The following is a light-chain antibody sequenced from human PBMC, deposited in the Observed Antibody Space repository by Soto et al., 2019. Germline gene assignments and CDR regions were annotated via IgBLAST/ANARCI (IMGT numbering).Light chain of an antibody. CDR1: SSNIGAGYD. J-gene: IGLJ1*01. CDR3: QSYDSSLSVSYV. Sequence: QSVLTQPPSVSGAPGQRVTISCTGSSSNIGAGYDVHWYQQRPGTAPKLLIYGNKNRPSGVPDRFSGSKSGTSASLPITGLQAEDEADYYCQSYDSSLSVSYVFGTGTKVTVL. V-gene: IGLV1-40*01. CDR2: GNK.